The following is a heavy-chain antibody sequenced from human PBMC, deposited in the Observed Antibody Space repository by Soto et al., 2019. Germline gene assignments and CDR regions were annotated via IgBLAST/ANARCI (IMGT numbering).Heavy chain of an antibody. V-gene: IGHV4-59*01. J-gene: IGHJ4*02. Sequence: SETLSLTCTVSGDSMSGFYWSWIRQTPGKGLEWIGYINYVGRTSYYSPSLQSRVTISLDSSKNQFSLILSSVTAADTAVFFCARFRRNYFDYWGQGTQVTVSS. CDR1: GDSMSGFY. CDR2: INYVGRTS. D-gene: IGHD3-10*01. CDR3: ARFRRNYFDY.